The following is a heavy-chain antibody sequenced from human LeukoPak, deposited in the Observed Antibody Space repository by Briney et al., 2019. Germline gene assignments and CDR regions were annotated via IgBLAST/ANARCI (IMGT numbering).Heavy chain of an antibody. CDR1: GFTFINFW. J-gene: IGHJ4*02. D-gene: IGHD2-21*01. CDR3: ARGGPFGAY. Sequence: PGGSLRLSCAASGFTFINFWMIWVRQAPGKGLEWVANIKEDGSEKYYVDSVKGRFTISRDNAKNSLYLQMNSLRAEDTAIYYRARGGPFGAYWGQGTLVTVSS. CDR2: IKEDGSEK. V-gene: IGHV3-7*03.